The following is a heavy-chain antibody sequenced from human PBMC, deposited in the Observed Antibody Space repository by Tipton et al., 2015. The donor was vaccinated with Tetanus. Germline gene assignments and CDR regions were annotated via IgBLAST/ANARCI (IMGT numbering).Heavy chain of an antibody. CDR3: ARDQARGARGWNYFDY. CDR2: IYYSGST. V-gene: IGHV4-31*03. Sequence: LVKPTQTLSLTCTVSGGSISSGGYYWSWIRQHPGKGLEWIGDIYYSGSTYYNPSLKSRVTISVDTSKNQFSLKLNSVTAADTAVYYCARDQARGARGWNYFDYWGQGTLVTVSP. J-gene: IGHJ4*02. D-gene: IGHD1-26*01. CDR1: GGSISSGGYY.